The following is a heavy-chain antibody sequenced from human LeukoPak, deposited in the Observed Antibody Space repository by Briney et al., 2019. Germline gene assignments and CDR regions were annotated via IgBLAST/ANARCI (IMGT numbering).Heavy chain of an antibody. CDR3: ARVPRLGATTPYYFDY. Sequence: GGSLRLSCAAFGFTFDDYGMSWVGQAPGKGLEWVSGINWNGGSTGYADSVKGRFTISRANAKNSLYLQMNSLRAEDTALYYCARVPRLGATTPYYFDYWGQGTLVTVSS. J-gene: IGHJ4*02. V-gene: IGHV3-20*04. D-gene: IGHD1-26*01. CDR1: GFTFDDYG. CDR2: INWNGGST.